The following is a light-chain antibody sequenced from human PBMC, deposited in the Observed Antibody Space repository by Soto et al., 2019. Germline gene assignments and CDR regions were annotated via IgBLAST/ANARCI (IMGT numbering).Light chain of an antibody. CDR3: LHDHNYPWT. Sequence: AIQMTQSPSSLSASVGDRVTITCRASQVIRNDLGWYEQKPGKAPKLLIYGASNLQSGVPSRFSGSGSGTDFTLTITSLQPEDFATFYCLHDHNYPWTFGQGTEVDI. CDR1: QVIRND. CDR2: GAS. J-gene: IGKJ1*01. V-gene: IGKV1-6*01.